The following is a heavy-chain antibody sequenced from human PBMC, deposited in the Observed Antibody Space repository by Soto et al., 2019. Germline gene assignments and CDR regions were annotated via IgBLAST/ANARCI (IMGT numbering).Heavy chain of an antibody. CDR1: GYPFTTYY. CDR3: ATDDYGIFPY. CDR2: IDPRSGGT. Sequence: HVQLVQSGTEVKKPGASVRVSCMVSGYPFTTYYIHWVRQAPGQGLEWMGWIDPRSGGTVYEQKFQDRVTMTRETSISTVYMDLSGLTSDDTALYYCATDDYGIFPYWGQGSLVTVSS. J-gene: IGHJ4*02. D-gene: IGHD3-10*01. V-gene: IGHV1-2*02.